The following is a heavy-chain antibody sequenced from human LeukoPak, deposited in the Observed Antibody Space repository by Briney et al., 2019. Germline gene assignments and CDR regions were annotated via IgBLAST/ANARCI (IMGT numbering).Heavy chain of an antibody. Sequence: GGSLRLSCAASGFTFSSYAMSWVRQAPGKGLEWVSGISGSGDNTYYADSVKGRYTISRDNSKNTLYLQMNSLRAEDTAVYYCAKSGSLFDYWGQGTLVTVSS. CDR2: ISGSGDNT. V-gene: IGHV3-23*01. J-gene: IGHJ4*02. CDR3: AKSGSLFDY. CDR1: GFTFSSYA. D-gene: IGHD1-26*01.